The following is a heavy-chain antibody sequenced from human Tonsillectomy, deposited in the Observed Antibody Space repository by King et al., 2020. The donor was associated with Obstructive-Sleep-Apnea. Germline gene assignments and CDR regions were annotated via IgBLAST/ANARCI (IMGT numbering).Heavy chain of an antibody. CDR2: IYPSGST. J-gene: IGHJ4*02. V-gene: IGHV4-30-2*01. Sequence: QLQESGSGLVKPSQTLSLTCAVSGDSINSGGYSWSWIRQPPGKGLEWIGYIYPSGSTYYNPSLKSRGTISAEWSKNQFSLKLISLTAADTAVYYCARAYDHSGHQFDSWGQGTLVTVSS. CDR1: GDSINSGGYS. CDR3: ARAYDHSGHQFDS. D-gene: IGHD3-22*01.